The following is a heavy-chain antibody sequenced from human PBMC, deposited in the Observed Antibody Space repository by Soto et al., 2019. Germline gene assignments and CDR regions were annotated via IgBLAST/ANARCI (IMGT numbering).Heavy chain of an antibody. CDR3: ARDEGPPGGWVDP. J-gene: IGHJ5*02. V-gene: IGHV4-31*03. CDR2: IYYSGST. D-gene: IGHD3-10*01. CDR1: GGSISSGGYY. Sequence: PSETLSLTCTVSGGSISSGGYYWSWIRQHPGKGLEWIGYIYYSGSTYYNPSLKSRVTISVDTSKNQFSLKLSSVTAADTAVYYCARDEGPPGGWVDPWGQGTLVTVSS.